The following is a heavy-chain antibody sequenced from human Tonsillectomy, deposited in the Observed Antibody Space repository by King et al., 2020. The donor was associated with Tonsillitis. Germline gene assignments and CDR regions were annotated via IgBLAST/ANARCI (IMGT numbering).Heavy chain of an antibody. V-gene: IGHV3-21*01. Sequence: EVQLVESGGGLVKPGGSLRLSCAASGFSFSNYAMNWVRQAPGKGLEWVSSISSSSYNIYYADSVQGRFTISRDNPKNPLLLQMNSLRAEDTAVYYCAGDLWTKAKDDAFDIWGQGTMVTVSS. D-gene: IGHD3/OR15-3a*01. CDR3: AGDLWTKAKDDAFDI. CDR1: GFSFSNYA. J-gene: IGHJ3*02. CDR2: ISSSSYNI.